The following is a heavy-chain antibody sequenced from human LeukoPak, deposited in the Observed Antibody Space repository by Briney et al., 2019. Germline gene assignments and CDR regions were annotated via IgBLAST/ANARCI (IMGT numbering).Heavy chain of an antibody. CDR1: GFTVSSNY. J-gene: IGHJ4*02. D-gene: IGHD1-26*01. Sequence: GGSLRLSCAASGFTVSSNYMSWVRQAPGKGLEWVSVIYSGGSTYYADSVKGRFTTSRDNSKNTLYLQMGSLRAEDMAVYYCARTRGGVGATIFDYWGQGTLVTVSS. CDR3: ARTRGGVGATIFDY. CDR2: IYSGGST. V-gene: IGHV3-66*01.